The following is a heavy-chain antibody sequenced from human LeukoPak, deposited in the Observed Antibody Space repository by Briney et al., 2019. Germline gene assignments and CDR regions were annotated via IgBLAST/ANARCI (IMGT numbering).Heavy chain of an antibody. D-gene: IGHD3-9*01. Sequence: PSETLSLTCTVSGGSISSDYWSWIRQPAGKGLEWIGRIYSSGSTNYNPSLKSRVTMSVHTSKNHFSLKLSSVTAADTAVYYCARDHMDYDLLTGYSNNYFDYWGQGTLVTVSS. V-gene: IGHV4-4*07. CDR1: GGSISSDY. J-gene: IGHJ4*02. CDR2: IYSSGST. CDR3: ARDHMDYDLLTGYSNNYFDY.